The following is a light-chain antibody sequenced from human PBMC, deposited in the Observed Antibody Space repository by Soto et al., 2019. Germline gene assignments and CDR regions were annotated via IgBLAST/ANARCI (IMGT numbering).Light chain of an antibody. CDR1: SRDVGAYDY. V-gene: IGLV2-14*03. J-gene: IGLJ1*01. CDR3: CSYADGSIYF. CDR2: YVD. Sequence: HSVLTQPASVSGSPGQSITISCTGTSRDVGAYDYVSWYLQYPDKAPQLLIYYVDHRPSGVSSRFSGSKSGNTASLTISGLQAEDEGDYYCCSYADGSIYFFGTGTKVTV.